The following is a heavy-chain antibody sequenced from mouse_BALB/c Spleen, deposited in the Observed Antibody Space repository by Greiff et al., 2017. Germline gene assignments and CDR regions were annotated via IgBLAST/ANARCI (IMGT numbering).Heavy chain of an antibody. J-gene: IGHJ4*01. CDR1: GFSLTSYG. D-gene: IGHD3-2*01. Sequence: VQLQQSGPGLVAPSQSLSITCTVSGFSLTSYGVHWVRQPPGKGLEWLGVIWAGGSTNYNSALMSRLSISKDNSKSQVFLKMNSLQTDDTAMYYCARAGQLGLYAMDYWGQGTSVTVSS. V-gene: IGHV2-9*02. CDR2: IWAGGST. CDR3: ARAGQLGLYAMDY.